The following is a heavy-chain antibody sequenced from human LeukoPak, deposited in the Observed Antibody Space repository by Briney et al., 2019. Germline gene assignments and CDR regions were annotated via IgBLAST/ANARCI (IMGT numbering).Heavy chain of an antibody. CDR3: AREIDYDFWSGYYRNWYFDL. J-gene: IGHJ2*01. CDR2: IYYSGST. V-gene: IGHV4-59*01. CDR1: GGSISSYY. D-gene: IGHD3-3*01. Sequence: PSQTLSLTCTVSGGSISSYYWSWIRQPPGKGLEWIGYIYYSGSTNYNPSLKSRVTISVDTSKNQFSLKLSSVTAADTAVYYCAREIDYDFWSGYYRNWYFDLWGRGTLVTVSS.